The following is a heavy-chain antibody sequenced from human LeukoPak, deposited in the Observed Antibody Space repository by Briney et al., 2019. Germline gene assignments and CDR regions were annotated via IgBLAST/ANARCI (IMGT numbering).Heavy chain of an antibody. CDR3: ASGHPGVVVPAAIGY. J-gene: IGHJ4*02. Sequence: GGSLRLSCAASGFTFSSYWMSWVRQAPGKGLEWVANIKQDGSEKYYVDSVKGRFTISRDNAKNSLYLQMNSLRAEDTAVYYCASGHPGVVVPAAIGYWGQGTLVTVSS. D-gene: IGHD2-2*01. CDR2: IKQDGSEK. V-gene: IGHV3-7*01. CDR1: GFTFSSYW.